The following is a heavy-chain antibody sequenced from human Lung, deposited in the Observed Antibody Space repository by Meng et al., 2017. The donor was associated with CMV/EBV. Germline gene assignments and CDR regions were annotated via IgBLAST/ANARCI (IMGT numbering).Heavy chain of an antibody. V-gene: IGHV3-53*01. CDR1: GLTVSSNS. D-gene: IGHD5-18*01. CDR2: IYSGGGT. Sequence: GESXKISCAASGLTVSSNSMNWVRQAPGKGLEWVSLIYSGGGTYYADAVKGRFTISRDNFKNTLYLQMNSLRAEDTAVYYCATVLTALNYYGMDLWCQGSTVTVSS. CDR3: ATVLTALNYYGMDL. J-gene: IGHJ6*02.